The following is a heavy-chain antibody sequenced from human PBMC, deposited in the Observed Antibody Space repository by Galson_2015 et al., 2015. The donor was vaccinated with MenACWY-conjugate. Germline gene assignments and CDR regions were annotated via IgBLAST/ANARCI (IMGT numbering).Heavy chain of an antibody. J-gene: IGHJ6*02. CDR2: IIPIFGTA. CDR1: GGTFSSYA. D-gene: IGHD2-21*02. V-gene: IGHV1-69*13. CDR3: ARPYCGGDCYESYYYYGMDV. Sequence: SVKVSCKASGGTFSSYAISWVRQAPGQGLEWMGGIIPIFGTANYAQKFQGRVTITADESTSTAYMELSSLRSEDTPVYYCARPYCGGDCYESYYYYGMDVWGQGTTVTVSS.